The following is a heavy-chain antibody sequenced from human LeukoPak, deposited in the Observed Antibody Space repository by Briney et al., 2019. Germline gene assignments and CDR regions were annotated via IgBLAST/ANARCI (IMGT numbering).Heavy chain of an antibody. V-gene: IGHV4-59*01. CDR1: GGSISTYY. Sequence: SETLSLTCTVSGGSISTYYWSWIRQPPGKGLEWIGYIYYSGSTNYNPSLKSRVTISVDTSKNQSSLKLSSVTAADTAVYYCAREYYYGSGRWVDYWGQGALVTVSS. CDR3: AREYYYGSGRWVDY. CDR2: IYYSGST. D-gene: IGHD3-10*01. J-gene: IGHJ4*02.